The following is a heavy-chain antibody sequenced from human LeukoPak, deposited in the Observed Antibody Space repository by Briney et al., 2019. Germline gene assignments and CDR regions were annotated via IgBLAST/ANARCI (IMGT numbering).Heavy chain of an antibody. D-gene: IGHD3-22*01. CDR2: ISAYNGNT. V-gene: IGHV1-18*01. Sequence: ASVKVSCKASGYIFTSYGISWVRQAPGQGLEWVGWISAYNGNTNYAQKFQGRVTMTRYTSISTAYMELSRLRSDDTAVYYCAYDSGYYYYMDVWGKGTTVTVSS. J-gene: IGHJ6*03. CDR3: AYDSGYYYYMDV. CDR1: GYIFTSYG.